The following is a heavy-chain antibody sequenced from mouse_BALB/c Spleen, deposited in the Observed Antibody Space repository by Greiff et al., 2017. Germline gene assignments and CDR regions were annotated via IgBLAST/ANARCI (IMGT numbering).Heavy chain of an antibody. CDR2: ISSGGSYT. V-gene: IGHV5-6*02. J-gene: IGHJ2*01. CDR3: ARYDFDY. Sequence: DVMLVESGGDLVKPGGSLKLSCAASGFTFSSYGMSWVRQTPDKRLEWVATISSGGSYTYYPDSVKGRFTISRDNAKNTLYLQMSSLKSEDTAMYYCARYDFDYWGQGTTLTVSS. CDR1: GFTFSSYG. D-gene: IGHD2-14*01.